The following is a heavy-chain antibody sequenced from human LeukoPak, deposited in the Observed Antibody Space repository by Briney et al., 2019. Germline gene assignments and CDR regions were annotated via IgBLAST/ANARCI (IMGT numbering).Heavy chain of an antibody. CDR1: GFTFSSYA. CDR2: ISGSGGST. CDR3: AKAYVLQFFACLLPLDY. V-gene: IGHV3-23*01. J-gene: IGHJ4*02. D-gene: IGHD3-9*01. Sequence: GGSLRLSCAASGFTFSSYAMSWVRQAPGKGLEWVSAISGSGGSTYYADSVKGRFTISRDNSKNTLYLQMNSLRAEDTAVYYCAKAYVLQFFACLLPLDYWGQGTLVTVSS.